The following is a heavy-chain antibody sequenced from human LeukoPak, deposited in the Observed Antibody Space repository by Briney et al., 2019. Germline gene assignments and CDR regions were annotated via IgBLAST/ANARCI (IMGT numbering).Heavy chain of an antibody. J-gene: IGHJ4*02. CDR3: ARGPPRYCSGGSCSPFDY. Sequence: ASVKVSCKASGYTFTGYYTHWVRQAPGQGLEWMGWINPNSGGTNYAQKFQGRVTMTRDTSISTAYMELSRLRSDDTAVYYCARGPPRYCSGGSCSPFDYWGQGTLVTVSS. D-gene: IGHD2-15*01. CDR1: GYTFTGYY. CDR2: INPNSGGT. V-gene: IGHV1-2*02.